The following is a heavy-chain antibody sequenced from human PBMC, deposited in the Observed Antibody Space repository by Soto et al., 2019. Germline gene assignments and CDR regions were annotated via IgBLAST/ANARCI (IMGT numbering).Heavy chain of an antibody. CDR1: GGSISSGGYS. V-gene: IGHV4-61*08. CDR2: IYYSGST. CDR3: ARVYGDCFDY. D-gene: IGHD4-17*01. J-gene: IGHJ4*02. Sequence: PSGALSPPLAVSGGSISSGGYSRGWILQPPGKGLEWIGYIYYSGSTNYNPSLKSRVTISVDTSKNQFSLKLSSVTAADTAVYYCARVYGDCFDYWGQGTLVTVSS.